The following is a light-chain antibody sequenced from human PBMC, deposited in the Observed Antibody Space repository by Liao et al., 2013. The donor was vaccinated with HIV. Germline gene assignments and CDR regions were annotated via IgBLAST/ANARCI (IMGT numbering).Light chain of an antibody. CDR2: HDS. V-gene: IGLV3-21*01. J-gene: IGLJ1*01. Sequence: SYVLTQPPSVSVAPGKTAGISCGGNNVGSKSVHWYQQKPGQAPVLVIHHDSDRPSGIPERFSGSSSGSTATLTISSVEAGDEADYYCQVWDTGSDPLYVFGTGTTVTVL. CDR3: QVWDTGSDPLYV. CDR1: NVGSKS.